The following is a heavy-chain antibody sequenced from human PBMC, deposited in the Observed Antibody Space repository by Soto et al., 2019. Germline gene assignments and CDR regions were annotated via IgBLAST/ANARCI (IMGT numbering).Heavy chain of an antibody. D-gene: IGHD3-22*01. CDR2: ISGSGGST. V-gene: IGHV3-23*01. CDR1: GFTFSSYA. Sequence: GGSLRLSCAASGFTFSSYAMSWVRQAPGKGLEWVSAISGSGGSTYYADSVKGRFTISRDNSKNTLYLQMNSLRAEDTAVYYCAKEGWDDSSGYYFSDAFDIWGQGTMVTVSS. CDR3: AKEGWDDSSGYYFSDAFDI. J-gene: IGHJ3*02.